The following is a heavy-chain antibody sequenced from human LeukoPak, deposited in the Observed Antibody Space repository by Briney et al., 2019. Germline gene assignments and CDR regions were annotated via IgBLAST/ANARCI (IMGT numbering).Heavy chain of an antibody. D-gene: IGHD3-22*01. V-gene: IGHV3-23*01. CDR2: VSGSGVST. J-gene: IGHJ3*02. Sequence: PGGSLRLSCAASGFTFSNYAMSWVRQAPGKGLEWVSGVSGSGVSTYYADSVKGRFTISRDHSKNTLYLQMHSLRAEDTAIYYCAKMLLNYYDTSGGAFDIWGQGTMATVSS. CDR1: GFTFSNYA. CDR3: AKMLLNYYDTSGGAFDI.